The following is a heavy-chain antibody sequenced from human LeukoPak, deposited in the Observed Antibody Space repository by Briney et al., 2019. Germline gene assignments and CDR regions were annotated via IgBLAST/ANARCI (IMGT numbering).Heavy chain of an antibody. D-gene: IGHD6-6*01. CDR3: AKGSSSSRPYYFDY. CDR2: ITGNGGDT. CDR1: GFTFSSYA. J-gene: IGHJ4*02. V-gene: IGHV3-23*01. Sequence: GGSLRLSCAASGFTFSSYAMSWVCQTPGKGLEWVSAITGNGGDTYSADSVKGRLTISRDNSKNTLYLQMDSLRAEDAAVYYCAKGSSSSRPYYFDYWGQGTLVTVSS.